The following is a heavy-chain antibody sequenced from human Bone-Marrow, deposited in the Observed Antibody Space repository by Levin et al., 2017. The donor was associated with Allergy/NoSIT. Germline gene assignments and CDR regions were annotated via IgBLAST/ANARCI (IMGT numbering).Heavy chain of an antibody. D-gene: IGHD1-7*01. CDR1: GFPFESYW. Sequence: PGESLKISCAASGFPFESYWMSWVRQTPRNGLEWVTNIKQDESERYYVDSVKGRFTISRDNAKNLLHLQMNSLRAEDTAVYFCARDGITGTQSHLFDPRGQGTLVTVSS. CDR2: IKQDESER. J-gene: IGHJ5*02. CDR3: ARDGITGTQSHLFDP. V-gene: IGHV3-7*01.